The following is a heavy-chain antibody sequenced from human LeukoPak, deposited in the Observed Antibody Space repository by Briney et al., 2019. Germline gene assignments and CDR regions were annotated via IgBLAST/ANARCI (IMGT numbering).Heavy chain of an antibody. J-gene: IGHJ4*02. V-gene: IGHV1-2*02. Sequence: ASVKVSCKTSGYTFTGYYMHWVRQAPGQGLEWMGWINPNSGDTNYAQKFQGRVTMTRDTSISTAYMELSSLRSDDTAVYYCARVAAKTVDYWGQGTLVTVSS. D-gene: IGHD2-15*01. CDR1: GYTFTGYY. CDR3: ARVAAKTVDY. CDR2: INPNSGDT.